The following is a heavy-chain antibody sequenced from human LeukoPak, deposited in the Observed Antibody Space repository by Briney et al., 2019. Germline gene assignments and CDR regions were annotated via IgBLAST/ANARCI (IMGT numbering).Heavy chain of an antibody. D-gene: IGHD1-26*01. CDR1: GYSFTSYW. CDR3: ARSIVGATALFDY. J-gene: IGHJ4*02. CDR2: IYPGDSDT. V-gene: IGHV5-51*01. Sequence: GESLKISCKGSGYSFTSYWIGWVRQLHGKGLEWMGIIYPGDSDTRYSPSFQGQVTISADKSISTAYLQWSSLKASDTAMYYCARSIVGATALFDYWGQGTLVTVSS.